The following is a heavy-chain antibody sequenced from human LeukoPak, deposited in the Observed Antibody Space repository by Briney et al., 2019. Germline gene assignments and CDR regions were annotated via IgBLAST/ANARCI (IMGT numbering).Heavy chain of an antibody. CDR3: ARGAWYNSAYTALHYFDY. V-gene: IGHV1-8*02. CDR2: MNPNNGNA. D-gene: IGHD6-19*01. CDR1: GYTFTSYG. J-gene: IGHJ4*02. Sequence: ASVKVSCKASGYTFTSYGINWVRQATGQGLEWMGWMNPNNGNAGYAQKFQDKVTMTRDTPISTAYMELSSLRSEDTAIYYCARGAWYNSAYTALHYFDYWGQGTLVTVSS.